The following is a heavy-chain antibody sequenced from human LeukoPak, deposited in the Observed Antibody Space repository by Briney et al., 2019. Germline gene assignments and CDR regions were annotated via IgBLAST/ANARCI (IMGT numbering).Heavy chain of an antibody. Sequence: GGSLRPSCAASGFTFSSYAMSWVRQAPGKGLEWVSAISGRGRSTYYADSVKGRLTISRDNSKNTLYLQMNSLRAEDTAVYYCAKDQGERYFDYWGQGTLVTVSS. CDR2: ISGRGRST. V-gene: IGHV3-23*01. J-gene: IGHJ4*02. CDR3: AKDQGERYFDY. CDR1: GFTFSSYA. D-gene: IGHD3-10*01.